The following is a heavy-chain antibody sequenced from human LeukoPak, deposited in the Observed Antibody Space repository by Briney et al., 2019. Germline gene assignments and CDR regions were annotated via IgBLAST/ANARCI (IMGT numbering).Heavy chain of an antibody. J-gene: IGHJ4*02. CDR1: GGSIRSYY. CDR2: IYYSGSN. D-gene: IGHD2-15*01. Sequence: PSETLSLTCTVSGGSIRSYYWSWIRQPPGKGLEWIGFIYYSGSNNYSPSLKSRVTMPLDTSNNQFSLRLSSGTAADTAVYYCARVRDCSGGSCYPFDYWGQGTLVSVSS. V-gene: IGHV4-59*08. CDR3: ARVRDCSGGSCYPFDY.